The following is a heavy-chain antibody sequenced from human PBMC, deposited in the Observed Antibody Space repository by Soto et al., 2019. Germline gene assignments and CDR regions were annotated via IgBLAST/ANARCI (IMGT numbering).Heavy chain of an antibody. V-gene: IGHV1-18*01. CDR2: ISAYNGNT. CDR3: ARSRVESSSWYLAWNSVDP. D-gene: IGHD6-13*01. CDR1: GYTFTGYG. Sequence: ASVKVSCKASGYTFTGYGISWVRQAPGQGLEWMGWISAYNGNTNYAQKLQGRVTMTTDTSTSTAYMELRSLRSDDTAVYYCARSRVESSSWYLAWNSVDPWGQGTLVPVYS. J-gene: IGHJ5*02.